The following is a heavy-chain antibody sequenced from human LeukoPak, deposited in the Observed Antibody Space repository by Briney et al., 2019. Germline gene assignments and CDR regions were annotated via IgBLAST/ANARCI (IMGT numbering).Heavy chain of an antibody. D-gene: IGHD5-18*01. Sequence: GASVKVSCKASGGTFSSYAISWVRQAPGQGLEWMGRIIPIFGTANYAQKFQGRVTITTDESTSTAYMELSSLRSEDTAVYYCASRRIKRARTAMVTHFDYWGQGTLVTVSS. CDR3: ASRRIKRARTAMVTHFDY. CDR2: IIPIFGTA. V-gene: IGHV1-69*05. J-gene: IGHJ4*02. CDR1: GGTFSSYA.